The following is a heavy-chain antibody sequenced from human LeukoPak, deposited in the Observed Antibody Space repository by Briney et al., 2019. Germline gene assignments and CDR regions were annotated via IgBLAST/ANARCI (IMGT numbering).Heavy chain of an antibody. CDR2: ISTYNGDT. D-gene: IGHD1-14*01. Sequence: ASVKVSCKTSGYTFTTYGIIWVRQAPGQGLEWMGWISTYNGDTKYAQKFQGRVSMTTDTSTTTAHMELRSLRSDDTAVYYCARDPATEHYDYYYYVDVWGKGTTVTVSS. J-gene: IGHJ6*03. CDR1: GYTFTTYG. V-gene: IGHV1-18*01. CDR3: ARDPATEHYDYYYYVDV.